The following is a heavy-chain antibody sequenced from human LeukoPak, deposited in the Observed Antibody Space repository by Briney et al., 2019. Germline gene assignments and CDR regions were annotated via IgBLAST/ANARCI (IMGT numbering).Heavy chain of an antibody. CDR2: VFPGDSDT. D-gene: IGHD2-21*02. Sequence: KHGESLKISCKASGYAFTHSWIGWVRQMPGKGLEWVGVVFPGDSDTRYSPSFQGQVTISADKSTMTAYLQWSDLKASDTAIYYCARQSIGTGDRYYFDYWGQGTLVTVSS. CDR3: ARQSIGTGDRYYFDY. V-gene: IGHV5-51*01. CDR1: GYAFTHSW. J-gene: IGHJ4*02.